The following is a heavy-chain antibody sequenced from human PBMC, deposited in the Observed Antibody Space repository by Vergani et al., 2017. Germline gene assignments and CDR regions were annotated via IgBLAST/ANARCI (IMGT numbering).Heavy chain of an antibody. CDR1: GFSLSNARMG. Sequence: QGTLKEAGPVLVKPTETLTLTCTVSGFSLSNARMGVSWIRQPPGKALEWLAHIFSNDEKSYSTSLESRHTISKDTSRTQVVLTMTNMDPVDTTTYFCARARYSWSYAIDYWGQGTLVTVSS. J-gene: IGHJ4*02. V-gene: IGHV2-26*01. D-gene: IGHD5-18*01. CDR3: ARARYSWSYAIDY. CDR2: IFSNDEK.